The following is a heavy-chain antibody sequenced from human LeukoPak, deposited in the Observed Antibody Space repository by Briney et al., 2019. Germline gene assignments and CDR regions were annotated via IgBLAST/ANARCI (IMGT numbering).Heavy chain of an antibody. V-gene: IGHV5-51*01. CDR1: GYGFTSYW. CDR2: IYPGDSDT. D-gene: IGHD2-21*02. J-gene: IGHJ5*02. CDR3: ARYGGDSNWFDP. Sequence: GESLKISCKGSGYGFTSYWIAWVRQMPGKGLEWMGIIYPGDSDTKYSPSFQGQVTMSADESINTAYLQWTSLKASDTAIYYCARYGGDSNWFDPWGQGTLVTVSS.